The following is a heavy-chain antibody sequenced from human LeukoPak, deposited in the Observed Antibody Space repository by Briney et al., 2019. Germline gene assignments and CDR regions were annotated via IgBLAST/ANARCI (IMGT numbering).Heavy chain of an antibody. J-gene: IGHJ4*02. V-gene: IGHV1-2*02. Sequence: ASVKVSCKGSGYTFTGYYQHWVRQAPGQGLEWVGWINPNSGVTNYAQKFQGRVSMTSDTSISTVYMELSRLRSDDTAVYYCSREAYWGQGTLVTVSS. CDR1: GYTFTGYY. CDR2: INPNSGVT. CDR3: SREAY.